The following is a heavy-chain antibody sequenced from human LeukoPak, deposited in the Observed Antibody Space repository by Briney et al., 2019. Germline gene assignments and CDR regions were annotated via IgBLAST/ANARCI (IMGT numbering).Heavy chain of an antibody. V-gene: IGHV3-30*02. Sequence: GGSLRLSCAASGFTFSSYGMHWVRQAPGKGLEWVAFIRYDGSNKYYADSVKGRFTISRDNSKNTLYLQMNSLRAEDTAVYYCAKDPGGSGSYYPAYMDVWGKGTTVTVSS. D-gene: IGHD3-10*01. J-gene: IGHJ6*03. CDR3: AKDPGGSGSYYPAYMDV. CDR1: GFTFSSYG. CDR2: IRYDGSNK.